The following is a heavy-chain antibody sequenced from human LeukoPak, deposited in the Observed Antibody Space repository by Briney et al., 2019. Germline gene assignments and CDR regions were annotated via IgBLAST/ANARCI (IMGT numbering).Heavy chain of an antibody. Sequence: GASVKVSCKASGYTFTGYYMHWVRQAPGQGLEWMGWINPNSGNTNYAQKLQGRVTMTTDTSTSTAYMELRSLRSDDTAVYYCARDTRGYSYGPTLYFDYWGQGTLVTVSS. CDR3: ARDTRGYSYGPTLYFDY. CDR2: INPNSGNT. CDR1: GYTFTGYY. V-gene: IGHV1-18*04. J-gene: IGHJ4*02. D-gene: IGHD5-18*01.